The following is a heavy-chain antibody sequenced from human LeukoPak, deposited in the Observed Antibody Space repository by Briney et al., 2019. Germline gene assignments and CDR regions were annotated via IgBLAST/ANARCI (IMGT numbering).Heavy chain of an antibody. V-gene: IGHV3-7*04. J-gene: IGHJ5*02. CDR2: INRDGSGK. CDR1: GFTLSTYW. Sequence: PGESLRLSCAASGFTLSTYWMSWVRQAPGKGLEWVANINRDGSGKYYVDSVRGRFTISRDNDKNSLYLQMNSLRAEDTAVYYCARVQTGTTNWFDPWGQGTLVTVSS. CDR3: ARVQTGTTNWFDP. D-gene: IGHD1-1*01.